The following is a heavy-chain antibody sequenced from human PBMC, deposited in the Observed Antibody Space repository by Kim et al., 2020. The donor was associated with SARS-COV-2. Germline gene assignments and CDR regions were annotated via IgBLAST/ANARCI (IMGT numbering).Heavy chain of an antibody. J-gene: IGHJ1*01. CDR2: ISGSGAGT. D-gene: IGHD6-13*01. CDR1: GFTFRNLA. Sequence: GGSLRLSCAASGFTFRNLAMTWVRQAPGKGLEWVSGISGSGAGTFYAEFAKGRFTVSRDNFNNTLYLQMTSLNDDDTAVYYCATGKGQQLVAHHWGLGTLVIVSS. V-gene: IGHV3-23*01. CDR3: ATGKGQQLVAHH.